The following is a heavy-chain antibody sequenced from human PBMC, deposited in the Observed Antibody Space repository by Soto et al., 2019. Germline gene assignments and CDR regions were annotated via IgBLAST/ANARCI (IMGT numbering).Heavy chain of an antibody. Sequence: EVQLLESGGGLVQPGGSLRLSCAASGFTFGSYAMNWLRQAPGRGLECVSFISGSGRTTYYADSVKGRFTVSRDNSKKTLYLQMNSLRAEDTALYCCAKFRGPSYSYYSMDVWGKGTTVTVSS. V-gene: IGHV3-23*01. CDR1: GFTFGSYA. CDR3: AKFRGPSYSYYSMDV. D-gene: IGHD3-16*01. CDR2: ISGSGRTT. J-gene: IGHJ6*03.